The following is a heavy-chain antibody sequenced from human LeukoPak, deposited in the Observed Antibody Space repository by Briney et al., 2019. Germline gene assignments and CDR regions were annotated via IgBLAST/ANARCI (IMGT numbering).Heavy chain of an antibody. J-gene: IGHJ4*02. Sequence: GGSLRLSCAASGFTFSSYSMNWVRQAPGKGLEWVSSISSSSSYIYYADSVKGRFTISRDNAKNSLYPQMNSLRAEDTALYYCAKVRRMVRGGTDYWGQGTLVTVSS. CDR1: GFTFSSYS. CDR3: AKVRRMVRGGTDY. CDR2: ISSSSSYI. V-gene: IGHV3-21*04. D-gene: IGHD3-10*01.